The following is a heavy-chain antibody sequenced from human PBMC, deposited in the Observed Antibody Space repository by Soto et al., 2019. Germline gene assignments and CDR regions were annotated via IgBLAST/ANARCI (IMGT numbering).Heavy chain of an antibody. V-gene: IGHV3-30*18. CDR1: GFTFSNYG. Sequence: QVQLVESGGGVVQPGRSLRLSCAASGFTFSNYGMHWVRQAPGKGLEWVAVISYDGYNKYYADSVKGRLTISRDNSKNTLYLQVNSLRAEDTAVYYCAKDIPAQIVVVPAAMVDYWGQGTLVTVSS. D-gene: IGHD2-2*01. CDR2: ISYDGYNK. J-gene: IGHJ4*02. CDR3: AKDIPAQIVVVPAAMVDY.